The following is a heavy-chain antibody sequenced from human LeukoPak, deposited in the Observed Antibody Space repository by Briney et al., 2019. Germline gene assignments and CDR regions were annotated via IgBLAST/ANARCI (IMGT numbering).Heavy chain of an antibody. Sequence: LGGSLRLSCAASEITFSSYGMHWVRQAPGKGLEWVAFIRYDGSNKYYAESVKGRFTISRDNSKNTLYLQMNSLRAEDTAVYYCASEPQWLVRDYYMDVWGKGTTVTVSS. CDR1: EITFSSYG. CDR2: IRYDGSNK. D-gene: IGHD6-19*01. CDR3: ASEPQWLVRDYYMDV. J-gene: IGHJ6*03. V-gene: IGHV3-30*02.